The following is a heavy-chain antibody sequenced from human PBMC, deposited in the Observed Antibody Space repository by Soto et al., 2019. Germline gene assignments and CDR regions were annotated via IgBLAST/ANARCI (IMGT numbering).Heavy chain of an antibody. V-gene: IGHV4-31*03. CDR1: GGSISSSSYY. Sequence: SETLSLTCTVSGGSISSSSYYWGWIRQPPGKGLEWIGYIYYSGSTYYNPSLKSRVTISVDTSKNQFSLKLSSVTAADTAVYYCARWYYYDTSGYYLYESFDYWGQGTLVTVSS. J-gene: IGHJ4*02. D-gene: IGHD3-22*01. CDR3: ARWYYYDTSGYYLYESFDY. CDR2: IYYSGST.